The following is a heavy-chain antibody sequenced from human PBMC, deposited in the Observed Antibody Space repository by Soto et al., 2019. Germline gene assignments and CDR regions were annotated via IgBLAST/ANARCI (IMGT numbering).Heavy chain of an antibody. CDR2: IPYTGSA. CDR3: ARVNYGDYYYGMDV. D-gene: IGHD4-17*01. V-gene: IGHV4-59*01. J-gene: IGHJ6*02. Sequence: PSETLSLTCTVSGGSINYSYWTWIRQPPGKGLEWIGYIPYTGSANYNASLKSRLTISVDTSKNQFSLKLSSVTAADTALYYCARVNYGDYYYGMDVWGQGTTVTVSS. CDR1: GGSINYSY.